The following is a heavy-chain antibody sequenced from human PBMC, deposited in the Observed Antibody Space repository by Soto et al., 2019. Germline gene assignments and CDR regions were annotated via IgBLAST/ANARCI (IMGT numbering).Heavy chain of an antibody. V-gene: IGHV3-23*01. CDR3: VKEGDNSGWYDFDY. CDR1: GFTFSSYA. CDR2: ISGSGGTT. J-gene: IGHJ4*02. Sequence: GGSLRLSXAASGFTFSSYAMSWVRPAPGKGLEWVAVISGSGGTTHYADSVKGRFTISRDNSKNTLFLQMNSLRVEDTAVYYCVKEGDNSGWYDFDYWGQGTLVTVSS. D-gene: IGHD6-19*01.